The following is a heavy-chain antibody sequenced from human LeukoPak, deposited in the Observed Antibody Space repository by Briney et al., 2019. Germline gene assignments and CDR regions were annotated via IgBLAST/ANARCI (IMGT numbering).Heavy chain of an antibody. CDR1: GFNFIKYW. CDR3: ARGTSRGFDP. D-gene: IGHD6-13*01. CDR2: IKDDGSQK. V-gene: IGHV3-7*01. Sequence: PGGSLRLSCAPSGFNFIKYWMTWVRQVPGKGLEWVANIKDDGSQKYYVDSVKGRFTISRDNGKKSLYLQMNSLRGEDTAVYYCARGTSRGFDPWGQGTLVTVSS. J-gene: IGHJ5*02.